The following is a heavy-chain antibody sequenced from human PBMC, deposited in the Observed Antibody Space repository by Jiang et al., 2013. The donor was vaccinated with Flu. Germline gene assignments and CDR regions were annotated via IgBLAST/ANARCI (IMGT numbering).Heavy chain of an antibody. V-gene: IGHV7-4-1*01. Sequence: SELKKPGASVKVSCKASGYTFTSYAMNWVRQAPGQGLEWMGWINTNTGNPTYAQGFTGRFVFSLDTSVSTAYLQICSLKAEDTAVYYCARDGRTGYSSSWYWFDPWGQGTLVTVSS. CDR3: ARDGRTGYSSSWYWFDP. D-gene: IGHD6-13*01. CDR1: GYTFTSYA. J-gene: IGHJ5*02. CDR2: INTNTGNP.